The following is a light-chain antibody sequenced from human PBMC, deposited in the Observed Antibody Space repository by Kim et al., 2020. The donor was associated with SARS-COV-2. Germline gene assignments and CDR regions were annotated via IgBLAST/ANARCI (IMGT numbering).Light chain of an antibody. CDR3: QQYHSYTT. V-gene: IGKV1-5*01. CDR2: AAS. Sequence: GDRVTITCRASRSISSWLSWYQQQPGKAPKLLFYAASTLESGVPSRFSGSGSGTEFTLTISSLQPDDFATYYCQQYHSYTTFGPGTKVDIK. J-gene: IGKJ3*01. CDR1: RSISSW.